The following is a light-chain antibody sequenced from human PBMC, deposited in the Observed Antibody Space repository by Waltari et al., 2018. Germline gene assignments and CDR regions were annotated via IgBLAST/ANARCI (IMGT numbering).Light chain of an antibody. CDR3: SSYAGRNTLV. J-gene: IGLJ2*01. V-gene: IGLV2-8*01. CDR1: SRAVGAYTY. CDR2: EVN. Sequence: QAALTQPPSASGSPGQSVTISCPGTSRAVGAYTYVPWYQQHPGKAPKVMIYEVNRRPSGVPDRFSGSKSGNTASLTVSGLQADDEADYYCSSYAGRNTLVFGGGTKLTVL.